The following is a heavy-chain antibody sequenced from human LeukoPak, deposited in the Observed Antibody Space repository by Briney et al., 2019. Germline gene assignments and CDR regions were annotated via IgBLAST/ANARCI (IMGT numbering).Heavy chain of an antibody. D-gene: IGHD6-13*01. J-gene: IGHJ3*02. CDR3: AKDASPVPQLVLEGRDLDAFDI. CDR2: ITWNRDRI. Sequence: GGSLRLSCAASGFTFDHYAMHWVRQVPGKGPEWVSGITWNRDRIGYADSVKGRFTISRDNAKNSLFLQMNSLRAEDTALYFCAKDASPVPQLVLEGRDLDAFDIWGRGTMVTVSS. V-gene: IGHV3-9*01. CDR1: GFTFDHYA.